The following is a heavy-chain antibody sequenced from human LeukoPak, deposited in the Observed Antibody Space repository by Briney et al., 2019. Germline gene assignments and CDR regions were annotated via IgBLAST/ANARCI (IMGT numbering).Heavy chain of an antibody. V-gene: IGHV6-1*01. CDR2: TYYRSKWSY. D-gene: IGHD2-2*01. J-gene: IGHJ4*02. CDR1: GDSVSTNSAA. CDR3: ARGGIGYCSTTSCYFDS. Sequence: SQTLSLTCAISGDSVSTNSAAWNWIVQSPSRGLEWLGRTYYRSKWSYDYAVSVKSRITINSDTSKNQISLQLNSVTPEDTAVYYCARGGIGYCSTTSCYFDSWGQGTLVTVSS.